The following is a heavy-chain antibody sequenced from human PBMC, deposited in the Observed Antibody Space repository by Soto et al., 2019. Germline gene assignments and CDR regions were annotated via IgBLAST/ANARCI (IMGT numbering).Heavy chain of an antibody. CDR1: GASISRAGCS. D-gene: IGHD2-21*02. CDR3: ASSRVVTTYGDY. J-gene: IGHJ4*02. CDR2: IYNSGST. V-gene: IGHV4-30-2*01. Sequence: QLQLQESGSRLVKPSQTLSLTCAVSGASISRAGCSWSWSRQAPGRGLEWIGYIYNSGSTFNNPSLKSRLTITVDRSKNQLSLQLNSVTAAYTAVYYCASSRVVTTYGDYWGQGTLVTVSS.